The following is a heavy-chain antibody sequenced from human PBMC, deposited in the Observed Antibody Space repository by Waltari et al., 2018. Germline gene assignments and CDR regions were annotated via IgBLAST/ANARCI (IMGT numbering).Heavy chain of an antibody. CDR2: ISGSGGST. D-gene: IGHD5-12*01. CDR3: ARAWLHTDGAFDI. V-gene: IGHV3-23*01. Sequence: EVQLLESGGGLVQPGGSLRLSCAASRFTFSSYAMSWVRQAPGKGLEWVSAISGSGGSTYYADSVKGRFTISRDNAKNSLYLQMNSLRAEDTAVYYCARAWLHTDGAFDIWGQGTMVTVSS. CDR1: RFTFSSYA. J-gene: IGHJ3*02.